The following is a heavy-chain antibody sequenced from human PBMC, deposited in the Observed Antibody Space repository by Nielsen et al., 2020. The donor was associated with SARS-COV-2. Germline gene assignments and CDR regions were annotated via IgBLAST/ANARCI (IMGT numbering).Heavy chain of an antibody. V-gene: IGHV4-4*02. J-gene: IGHJ6*03. CDR3: ARGDIVVVPAPILGLGPYYSSYYMDV. CDR2: IYHSGST. D-gene: IGHD2-2*02. CDR1: GGSISSNNW. Sequence: SETLSLTCAVSGGSISSNNWWRWVRPPPGRGLEWIGEIYHSGSTNYNPSLKSRVTMSVDKSKNQFSLKLSSVTAADTAVYYCARGDIVVVPAPILGLGPYYSSYYMDVWGKGTTVTVSS.